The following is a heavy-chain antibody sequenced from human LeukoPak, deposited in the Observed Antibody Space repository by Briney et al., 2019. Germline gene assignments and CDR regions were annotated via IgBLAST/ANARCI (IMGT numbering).Heavy chain of an antibody. J-gene: IGHJ4*02. D-gene: IGHD2-2*01. CDR2: ISSSSSYI. CDR3: ARAVPAATTGFDY. Sequence: GSLRLSCAASGFTFSSYSMNWVRQAPGKGLEWVSSISSSSSYIYYADSVKGRFTISRDNAKNSLYLQMNSLRAEDTAVYYCARAVPAATTGFDYWGQGTLVTVSS. V-gene: IGHV3-21*01. CDR1: GFTFSSYS.